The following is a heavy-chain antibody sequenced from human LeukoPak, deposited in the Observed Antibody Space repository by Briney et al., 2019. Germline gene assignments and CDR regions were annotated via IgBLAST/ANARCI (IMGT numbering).Heavy chain of an antibody. V-gene: IGHV4-59*01. Sequence: PSETLSLTCTVSGGSISSYYWSWIRQPPGKGLEWIGYIYYSGSTNYNPSLQSRVTISVDTSKHQFSLKLSSVTAADTAVYYCARARYSGSYHYYYYYGMDVWGQGTTVTVSS. CDR2: IYYSGST. CDR1: GGSISSYY. CDR3: ARARYSGSYHYYYYYGMDV. J-gene: IGHJ6*02. D-gene: IGHD1-26*01.